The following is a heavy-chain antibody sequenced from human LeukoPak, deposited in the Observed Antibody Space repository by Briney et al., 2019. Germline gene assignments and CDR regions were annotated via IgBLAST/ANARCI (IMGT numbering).Heavy chain of an antibody. Sequence: PGGSLRLSCAVSGFTFSSYAMSWVRQAPGKGVEWVSVITGSGASTDYADSVKGRFTTSRDNSKNTLYLQMNSLRAEDTGVYYCAKGGSSGWKDYFDYCGQGTLVTVSS. CDR1: GFTFSSYA. D-gene: IGHD6-19*01. CDR2: ITGSGAST. V-gene: IGHV3-23*01. CDR3: AKGGSSGWKDYFDY. J-gene: IGHJ4*02.